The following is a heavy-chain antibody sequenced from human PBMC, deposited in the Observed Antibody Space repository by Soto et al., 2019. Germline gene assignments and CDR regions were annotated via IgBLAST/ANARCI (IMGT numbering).Heavy chain of an antibody. CDR1: GFTFSSYA. CDR2: ITYSSIST. V-gene: IGHV3-23*01. Sequence: PGGSLRLSCAASGFTFSSYAMTWVRQAPGRGPEWVSTITYSSISTYYSASVQGRFTISRDNSKNTLFLQMNSLRADDTAIYYCAKLYKNAWPIDYWGQGILVTVSS. D-gene: IGHD1-20*01. J-gene: IGHJ4*02. CDR3: AKLYKNAWPIDY.